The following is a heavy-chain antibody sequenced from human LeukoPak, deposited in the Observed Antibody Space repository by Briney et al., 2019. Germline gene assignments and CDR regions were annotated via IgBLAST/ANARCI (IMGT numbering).Heavy chain of an antibody. V-gene: IGHV4-59*08. CDR1: DDSISSYY. CDR2: THYSGNT. Sequence: PSETLSLTCRVSDDSISSYYWNWIRQPPGKPLEWIGYTHYSGNTNYNPSLKSRVTTLVEMSKNQFSLKLSSVTAADTAVYYCARWGGTLNAFDVWGQGTLVTVSS. D-gene: IGHD1-26*01. J-gene: IGHJ3*01. CDR3: ARWGGTLNAFDV.